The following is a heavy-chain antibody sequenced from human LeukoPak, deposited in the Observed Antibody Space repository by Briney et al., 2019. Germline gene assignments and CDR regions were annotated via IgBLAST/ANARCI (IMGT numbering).Heavy chain of an antibody. V-gene: IGHV4-30-4*01. CDR2: IYYSGST. Sequence: SETLSLTCTVSGGSISSGDNYWSWIRQPPGKGLDWIGYIYYSGSTYYNPSIKSRVTISVDTSKNQFSLKLSSVTAADTAVYYCARVMIPYYVDYWGQGTLVTVSS. J-gene: IGHJ4*02. D-gene: IGHD2-8*01. CDR1: GGSISSGDNY. CDR3: ARVMIPYYVDY.